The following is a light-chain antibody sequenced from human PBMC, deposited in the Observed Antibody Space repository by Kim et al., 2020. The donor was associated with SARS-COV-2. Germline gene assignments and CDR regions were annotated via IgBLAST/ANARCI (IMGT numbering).Light chain of an antibody. CDR2: GNN. Sequence: QRDTISGTGSGSKIGAGYDVRWYRQLPGTAPKLLISGNNDRPAGVPDRFSGSKSGTSASLAITGLQAEDEADYYCQSYDSTLSVWVFGGGTQLTVL. V-gene: IGLV1-40*01. J-gene: IGLJ3*02. CDR1: GSKIGAGYD. CDR3: QSYDSTLSVWV.